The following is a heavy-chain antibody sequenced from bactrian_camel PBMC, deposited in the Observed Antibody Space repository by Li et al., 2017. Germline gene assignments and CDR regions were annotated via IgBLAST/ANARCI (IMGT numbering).Heavy chain of an antibody. CDR3: AALVCDGVGLAPGWLPLGF. CDR1: AVAASSGC. D-gene: IGHD5*01. Sequence: VQLVESGGGSAQAGGSLRLSCDASAVAASSGCMGWFRQAPGKEREGVAAIYTPAGTTYYADSVKGRFTVSQDNAKNTVYLQMNGLKPEDSGMYYCAALVCDGVGLAPGWLPLGFWGQGTQVTVS. V-gene: IGHV3S40*01. CDR2: IYTPAGTT. J-gene: IGHJ6*01.